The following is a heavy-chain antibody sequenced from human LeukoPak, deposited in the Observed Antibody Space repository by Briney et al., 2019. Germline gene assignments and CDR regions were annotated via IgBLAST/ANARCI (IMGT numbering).Heavy chain of an antibody. Sequence: GGSLRLSCAASGFTFNSYAMHWVRQAPGKGLEWVSGISWNSGSIGYADSVKGRFTISRDNAKNSLYLQMNSLRAEDTALYYCAKSQRAAAGTLDVWGQGTTVTVSS. J-gene: IGHJ6*02. CDR3: AKSQRAAAGTLDV. CDR1: GFTFNSYA. V-gene: IGHV3-9*01. D-gene: IGHD6-13*01. CDR2: ISWNSGSI.